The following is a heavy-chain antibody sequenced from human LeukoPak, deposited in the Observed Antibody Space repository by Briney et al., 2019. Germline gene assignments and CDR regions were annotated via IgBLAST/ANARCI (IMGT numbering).Heavy chain of an antibody. V-gene: IGHV3-74*01. Sequence: GGSLRLSCAASGFTLSNHWMHWVRQAPGKGLVWVSHINGDGSETNYADSVRGRFTISRDNAKNTLYLQMNSLRVDDTAVYYCTREEESTDHWGQGTLVTVSS. CDR2: INGDGSET. J-gene: IGHJ4*02. D-gene: IGHD5/OR15-5a*01. CDR1: GFTLSNHW. CDR3: TREEESTDH.